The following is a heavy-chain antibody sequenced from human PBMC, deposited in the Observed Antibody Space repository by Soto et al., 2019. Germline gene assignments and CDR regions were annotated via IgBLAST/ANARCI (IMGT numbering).Heavy chain of an antibody. V-gene: IGHV3-21*01. CDR3: ARDGEQLLYDAFDI. Sequence: GSLRLSCAASGFTFSSYGMHWVRQAPGKGLEWVSSISSSSIYIYYADSVKGRFTISRDNAKNSLYLQMNSLRAEDTVVYYCARDGEQLLYDAFDIWGQGTMVTVSS. CDR2: ISSSSIYI. J-gene: IGHJ3*02. CDR1: GFTFSSYG. D-gene: IGHD6-6*01.